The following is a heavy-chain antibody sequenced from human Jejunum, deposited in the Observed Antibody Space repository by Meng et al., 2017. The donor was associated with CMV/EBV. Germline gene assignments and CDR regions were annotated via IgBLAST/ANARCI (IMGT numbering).Heavy chain of an antibody. CDR2: IPPYRGDL. J-gene: IGHJ3*01. D-gene: IGHD4-23*01. Sequence: YTFPGHFLHWVRQAPGQGLEWMGSIPPYRGDLHYAQKFRGRVTLTSDTSKNTAYMELSGLTSDDTAVFFCASEGGTVVVPAVAFDVWGQGTMVTVSS. CDR3: ASEGGTVVVPAVAFDV. V-gene: IGHV1-2*02. CDR1: YTFPGHF.